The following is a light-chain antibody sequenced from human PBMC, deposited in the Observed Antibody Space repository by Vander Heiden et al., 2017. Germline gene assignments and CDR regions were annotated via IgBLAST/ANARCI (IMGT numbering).Light chain of an antibody. Sequence: IPMTPSPSTVSAAGGDRVTSTWRASQRISNWWAWYQQKAGKAPKLLIDAASSIKSGGPSRFSGSGSGTDFTLTINSLQPEDFATYHCQQANGLPLTFGQGTRLEMK. V-gene: IGKV1-12*01. CDR3: QQANGLPLT. CDR1: QRISNW. J-gene: IGKJ5*01. CDR2: AAS.